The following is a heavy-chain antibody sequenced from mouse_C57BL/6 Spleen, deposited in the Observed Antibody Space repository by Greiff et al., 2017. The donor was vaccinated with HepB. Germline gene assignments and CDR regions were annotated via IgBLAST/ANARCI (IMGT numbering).Heavy chain of an antibody. CDR2: IYPGSGST. V-gene: IGHV1-55*01. D-gene: IGHD2-4*01. Sequence: QVQLQQPGAELVKPGASVKMSCKASGYTFTSYWITWVKQRPGQVLEWIGDIYPGSGSTNYNEKFKSKATLTVDTSSSTTYMQLSSLTSEDSAVYCCGNDYDGSFGYWGQGTTLTVSS. CDR3: GNDYDGSFGY. J-gene: IGHJ2*01. CDR1: GYTFTSYW.